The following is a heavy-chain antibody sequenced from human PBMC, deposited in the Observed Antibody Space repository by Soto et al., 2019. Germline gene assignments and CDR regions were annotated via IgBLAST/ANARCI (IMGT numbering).Heavy chain of an antibody. CDR1: GGSISSFH. J-gene: IGHJ1*01. CDR3: ARGVVGASTGFQH. D-gene: IGHD1-26*01. CDR2: ISNSGST. V-gene: IGHV4-59*01. Sequence: SETLSLTCTVSGGSISSFHWSWVRQPPGKGLEWIGFISNSGSTNYNPSLKSRVTISLDTSKNQFSLKLSSVSAADTAVYYCARGVVGASTGFQHWGQGTLVTVSS.